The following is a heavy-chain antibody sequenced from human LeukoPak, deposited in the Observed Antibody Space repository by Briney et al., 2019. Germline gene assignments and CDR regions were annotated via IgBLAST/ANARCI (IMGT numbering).Heavy chain of an antibody. CDR3: TRGRRTPYYYCGMDV. Sequence: SETLSLTCTVSGGSISSYYWSWIRQPPGKGLEWIGYIYYSGSTNYNPSLKSRVTISVDTSKNQFSLKLSSVTAADTAVYYCTRGRRTPYYYCGMDVWGQGTTVTVSS. CDR2: IYYSGST. CDR1: GGSISSYY. J-gene: IGHJ6*02. D-gene: IGHD1-14*01. V-gene: IGHV4-59*12.